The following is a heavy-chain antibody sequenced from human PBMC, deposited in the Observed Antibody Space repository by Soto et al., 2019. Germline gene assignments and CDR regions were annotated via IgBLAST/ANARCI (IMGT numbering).Heavy chain of an antibody. CDR3: AREFIVVVVAATPYYYGMDV. Sequence: GGSLRLSCAASGFTFSSYGMHWVRQAPGKGLEWVAVIWYDGSNKYYADSVKGRFTISRDNSKNTLYLQMNSLRAEDTAVYYCAREFIVVVVAATPYYYGMDVWGQGTTVTVSS. V-gene: IGHV3-33*01. CDR2: IWYDGSNK. J-gene: IGHJ6*02. D-gene: IGHD2-15*01. CDR1: GFTFSSYG.